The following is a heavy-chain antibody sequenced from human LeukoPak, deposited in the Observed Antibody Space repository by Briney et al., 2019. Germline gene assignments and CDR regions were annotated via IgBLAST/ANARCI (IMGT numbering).Heavy chain of an antibody. CDR1: GGSISSSSYY. J-gene: IGHJ6*03. Sequence: SETLSLTCTVSGGSISSSSYYWGWIRQPPGKGLEWIGEINHSGSTNYNPSLKSRVTISVDTSKNQFSLKLSSVTAADTAVYYCARVHITMVRGVIISRQYYYYYMDVWGEGTTVTVSS. CDR3: ARVHITMVRGVIISRQYYYYYMDV. D-gene: IGHD3-10*01. V-gene: IGHV4-39*07. CDR2: INHSGST.